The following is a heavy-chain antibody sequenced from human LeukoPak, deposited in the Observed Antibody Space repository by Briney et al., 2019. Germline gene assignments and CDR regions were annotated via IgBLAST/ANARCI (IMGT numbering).Heavy chain of an antibody. CDR1: GGSISSYY. D-gene: IGHD5-18*01. J-gene: IGHJ4*02. Sequence: PSETLSLTCTVSGGSISSYYWSWIRQPPGKGLEWIGYIYYSGSTNYNPSLKSRVTISVDTSKNQFSLKLSSVTAADTAVYYCARGGSYGYDLNDYWGQGTLVTVSS. CDR2: IYYSGST. V-gene: IGHV4-59*01. CDR3: ARGGSYGYDLNDY.